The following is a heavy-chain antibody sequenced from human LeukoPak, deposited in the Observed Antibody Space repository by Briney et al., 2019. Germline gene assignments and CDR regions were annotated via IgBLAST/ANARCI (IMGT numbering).Heavy chain of an antibody. CDR3: ARGWSGSYYSHYYYYMDV. V-gene: IGHV3-53*01. CDR1: GFTVSSNY. D-gene: IGHD1-26*01. CDR2: IYSGGST. J-gene: IGHJ6*03. Sequence: GGSLRLSCAASGFTVSSNYMSWVRQAPGKGLEWVSVIYSGGSTYYADSVKGRFTISRDNSKNTLFLQMNSLRAEDTAVYYCARGWSGSYYSHYYYYMDVWGKGTTVTVSS.